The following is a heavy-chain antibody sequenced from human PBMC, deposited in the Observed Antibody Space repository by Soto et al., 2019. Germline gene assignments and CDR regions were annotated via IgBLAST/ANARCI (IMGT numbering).Heavy chain of an antibody. CDR3: AKILTYYYDSSGHDAFDI. CDR2: ISGSGGST. CDR1: GFTFSSYA. D-gene: IGHD3-22*01. J-gene: IGHJ3*02. V-gene: IGHV3-23*01. Sequence: LRLSCAASGFTFSSYAMSWVRQAPGKGLEWVSAISGSGGSTYYADSVKGRFTISRDNSKNTLYLQMNSLRAEDTAVYYCAKILTYYYDSSGHDAFDIWGQGTMVTVSS.